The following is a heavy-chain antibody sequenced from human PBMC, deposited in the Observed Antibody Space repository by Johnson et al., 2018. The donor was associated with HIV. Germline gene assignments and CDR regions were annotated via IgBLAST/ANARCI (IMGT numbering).Heavy chain of an antibody. Sequence: VQLVESGGGVVQPGGSLRLSCAASGFTFSSYWMSWVRQAPGKGLEWVANIKQDGSEKYYVDSVKGRFTISRDNAKNSLYLKMNSLRAEDTAVYYCAKGFFELDDAFDIWGQGTMVTVSS. CDR3: AKGFFELDDAFDI. D-gene: IGHD3/OR15-3a*01. CDR1: GFTFSSYW. CDR2: IKQDGSEK. J-gene: IGHJ3*02. V-gene: IGHV3-7*02.